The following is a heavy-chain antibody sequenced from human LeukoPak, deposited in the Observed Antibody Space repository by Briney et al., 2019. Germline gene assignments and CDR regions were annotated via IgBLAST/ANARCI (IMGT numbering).Heavy chain of an antibody. CDR2: ISPTGGST. CDR1: GYTFTSYY. V-gene: IGHV1-46*01. Sequence: ASVKVSCKASGYTFTSYYMHWVRQAPGQGPEWMGLISPTGGSTAYAQKFQGRVTLTRDMSTSTDYLELSSLRSDDTAVYYCARTSEGWELWVAFDIWGQGTMVTVSS. J-gene: IGHJ3*02. D-gene: IGHD1-26*01. CDR3: ARTSEGWELWVAFDI.